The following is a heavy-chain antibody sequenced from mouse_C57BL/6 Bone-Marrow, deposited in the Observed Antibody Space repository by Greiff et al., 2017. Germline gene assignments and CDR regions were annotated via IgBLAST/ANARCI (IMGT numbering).Heavy chain of an antibody. D-gene: IGHD4-1*01. J-gene: IGHJ2*01. CDR3: ARGDWAPFDY. CDR1: GYTFTSYW. V-gene: IGHV1-69*01. CDR2: IDPSDSYT. Sequence: QVQLQQPGAELVMPGASVKLSCKASGYTFTSYWMHWVKQRPGQGLEWIGEIDPSDSYTNYNQKFKCKSTLTVDKSSSTAYMQLSSLTSEDSAVYYCARGDWAPFDYWGQGTTLTVSS.